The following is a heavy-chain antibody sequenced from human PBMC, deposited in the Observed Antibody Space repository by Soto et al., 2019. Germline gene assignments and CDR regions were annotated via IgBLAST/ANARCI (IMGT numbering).Heavy chain of an antibody. CDR2: IRGKADNFVT. V-gene: IGHV3-73*01. Sequence: GGSLRLSCVTSGFTFSGSHMHWVRQAPGKGLKWVGRIRGKADNFVTAYAASVKGRFTISRDDSTNTAYLQMNSLNTEDTAVYYCTRYMTAAYYFDYWGQGTLVTVSS. D-gene: IGHD2-21*01. J-gene: IGHJ4*02. CDR3: TRYMTAAYYFDY. CDR1: GFTFSGSH.